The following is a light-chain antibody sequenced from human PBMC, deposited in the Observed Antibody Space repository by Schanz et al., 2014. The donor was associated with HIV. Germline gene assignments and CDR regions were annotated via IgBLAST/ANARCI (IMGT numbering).Light chain of an antibody. V-gene: IGKV1-12*01. Sequence: DIQMTQSPTSVSASVGDRVTLTCRASQGVSTWLAWYQQKPGQAPKLLVYSASSLHSGVPSRFSAGGSGTEFTLTISSLQPDDFATYYCQQSNTFPYTFGQGTKLEIK. CDR2: SAS. CDR3: QQSNTFPYT. CDR1: QGVSTW. J-gene: IGKJ2*01.